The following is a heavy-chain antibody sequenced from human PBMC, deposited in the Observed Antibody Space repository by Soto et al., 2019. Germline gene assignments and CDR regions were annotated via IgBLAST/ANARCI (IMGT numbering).Heavy chain of an antibody. V-gene: IGHV3-7*01. CDR3: SRGGQLGAFDY. Sequence: EVQLVESGGGLVQPGESLRLSCAASGFTFSSYWMSWVRQAPGKGLEWVANIRQDGNEKYSVASVKGRFTISRDNAKNSLYLQMNSLRAEATAVYYCSRGGQLGAFDYWGQGTLVTVSS. CDR1: GFTFSSYW. CDR2: IRQDGNEK. D-gene: IGHD6-6*01. J-gene: IGHJ4*02.